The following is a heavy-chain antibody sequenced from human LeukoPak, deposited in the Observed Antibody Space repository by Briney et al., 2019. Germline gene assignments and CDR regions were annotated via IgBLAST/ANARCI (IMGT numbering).Heavy chain of an antibody. D-gene: IGHD5-18*01. CDR2: IYPGGSNG. Sequence: GESLRISCKCSGFDFTAYGIAWVRQMPGKGLEWMGNIYPGGSNGRYSPSFQGQVTMSADKSITTVYLQWSSLKASDTAMYYCAGHFHSAWFGFWGQGSLVTVSS. V-gene: IGHV5-51*01. CDR3: AGHFHSAWFGF. CDR1: GFDFTAYG. J-gene: IGHJ4*02.